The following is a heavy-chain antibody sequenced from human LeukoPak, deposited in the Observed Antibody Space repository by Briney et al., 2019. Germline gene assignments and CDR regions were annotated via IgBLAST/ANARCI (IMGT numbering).Heavy chain of an antibody. J-gene: IGHJ4*02. D-gene: IGHD6-19*01. CDR3: ARVRLGRGLDY. CDR2: IHTSGST. V-gene: IGHV4-4*07. CDR1: GDSISSSY. Sequence: SETLSLTCTLSGDSISSSYWGWIRQPAGKGLEWIGRIHTSGSTYYSPSHESRVTMSVDTSTNQFSLKLSSVTAADTAMYYCARVRLGRGLDYWGQGTLVTVSS.